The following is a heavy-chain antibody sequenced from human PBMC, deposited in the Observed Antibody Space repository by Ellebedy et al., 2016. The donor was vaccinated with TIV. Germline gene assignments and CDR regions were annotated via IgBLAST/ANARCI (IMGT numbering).Heavy chain of an antibody. CDR2: IYHSGST. J-gene: IGHJ4*02. Sequence: MPSETLSLTCAVSGGSISSSNWWSWVRQPPGKGLEWIGEIYHSGSTNSNPSLKSRVTISVDKSKNQFSLKLSSVTAADTAVYYCARGKWVLSSSWYYFDYWGQGTLVTVSS. V-gene: IGHV4-4*02. D-gene: IGHD6-13*01. CDR3: ARGKWVLSSSWYYFDY. CDR1: GGSISSSNW.